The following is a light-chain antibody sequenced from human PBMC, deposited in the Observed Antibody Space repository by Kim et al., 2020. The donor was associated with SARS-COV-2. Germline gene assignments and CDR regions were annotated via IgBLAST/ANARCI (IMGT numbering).Light chain of an antibody. CDR2: QDS. CDR3: QAWDSSTWV. V-gene: IGLV3-1*01. Sequence: SYELTQPPSVSVSPGQTASITCSGDKLGDKYAYWYQQKPGQSPVLVIYQDSKRPSGIPERFSGSNSGNTATLTISGTQAMDEADFYCQAWDSSTWVFGVG. CDR1: KLGDKY. J-gene: IGLJ3*02.